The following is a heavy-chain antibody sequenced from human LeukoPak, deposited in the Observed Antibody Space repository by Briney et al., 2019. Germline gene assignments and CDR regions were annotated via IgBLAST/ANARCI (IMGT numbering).Heavy chain of an antibody. V-gene: IGHV1-69*05. CDR2: IIPTFGTA. CDR1: GGTFSSYA. CDR3: ARCRDGYNYYFDY. Sequence: ASVKVSCKASGGTFSSYAISWVRQAPGQGLEWMGRIIPTFGTANYAQKFQGRVTATTDESTSTAYMELSSLRSEDTAVYYCARCRDGYNYYFDYWGQGTLVTVSS. J-gene: IGHJ4*02. D-gene: IGHD5-24*01.